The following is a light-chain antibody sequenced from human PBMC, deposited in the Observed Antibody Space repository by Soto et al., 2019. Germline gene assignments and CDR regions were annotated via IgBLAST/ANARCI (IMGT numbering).Light chain of an antibody. CDR2: TAS. J-gene: IGKJ5*01. Sequence: DVQMTQSPSSLSASVGDRVTLTCQASQGIRNYLNWYQQKPGKAPKLLIYTASNLETGVPSRFSGSGSGTDFTLTIISLQPEDISTYYCQQYDNLPITFGQGTRLEI. V-gene: IGKV1-33*01. CDR1: QGIRNY. CDR3: QQYDNLPIT.